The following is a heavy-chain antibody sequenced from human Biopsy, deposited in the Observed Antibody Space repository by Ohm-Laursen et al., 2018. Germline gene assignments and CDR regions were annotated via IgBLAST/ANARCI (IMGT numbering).Heavy chain of an antibody. V-gene: IGHV4-39*01. D-gene: IGHD3-3*01. CDR3: ARHSLDDFWSGAHYYFDY. CDR1: GGSISSRNHY. J-gene: IGHJ4*02. Sequence: SETLSLTCSVSGGSISSRNHYWGWLRQPPGKGLEWIGHVYYSGSTFYNSSLEGRVTVSVDTSKNQSHLRLTSMSASDTAVYYCARHSLDDFWSGAHYYFDYWGLGTLVTVSS. CDR2: VYYSGST.